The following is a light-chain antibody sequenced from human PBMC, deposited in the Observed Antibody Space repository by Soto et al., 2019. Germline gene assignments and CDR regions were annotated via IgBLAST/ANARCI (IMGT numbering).Light chain of an antibody. CDR3: STYINSITFVI. J-gene: IGLJ2*01. Sequence: QSALTQPASVSGSPGQSITISCTGTSSDVGSYNLVSWYQQHPGKAPKLLIYEVSKRPSGVSTRFSGSKSANTASLTISGLQAEDEADYYCSTYINSITFVIFGGGTKLTVL. V-gene: IGLV2-14*02. CDR2: EVS. CDR1: SSDVGSYNL.